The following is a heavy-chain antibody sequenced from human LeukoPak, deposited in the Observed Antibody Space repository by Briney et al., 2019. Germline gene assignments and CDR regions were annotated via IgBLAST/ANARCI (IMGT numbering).Heavy chain of an antibody. D-gene: IGHD3-10*01. V-gene: IGHV4-59*01. J-gene: IGHJ4*02. CDR1: GGSISSYY. CDR3: ARAYYGSGSYYSNNKYYFDY. Sequence: SETLSLTCTVSGGSISSYYRSWIRQPPGKGLEWIGYISYSGSTNYNPSLKSRVTISVDTSKNQFSLKLSSVTAADTAVYYCARAYYGSGSYYSNNKYYFDYWGQGTLVTASS. CDR2: ISYSGST.